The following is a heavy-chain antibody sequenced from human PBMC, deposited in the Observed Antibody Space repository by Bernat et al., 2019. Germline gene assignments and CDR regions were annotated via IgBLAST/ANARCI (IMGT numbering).Heavy chain of an antibody. J-gene: IGHJ4*02. CDR3: ASQAITSITGTTGLGY. V-gene: IGHV3-66*04. Sequence: VQLVESGGGLVQPGGSLRLSCAASGFTVSSNYMSWVRQAPGKGLEWVSVIYSGGSTYYADSVKGRFTISRDNSKNTLYLQMNSLRAEDTAVYYCASQAITSITGTTGLGYWGQGTLVTVSS. D-gene: IGHD1-20*01. CDR1: GFTVSSNY. CDR2: IYSGGST.